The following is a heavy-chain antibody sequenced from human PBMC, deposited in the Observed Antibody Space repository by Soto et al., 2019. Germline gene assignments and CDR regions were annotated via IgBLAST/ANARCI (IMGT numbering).Heavy chain of an antibody. CDR2: IKHSGST. CDR3: ARDKMTGLCDY. V-gene: IGHV4-34*01. Sequence: QVQLQQWGAGLLQPSAPLSPTCAVYGGSFSGYYWTWIRQPPGTGLGWLGEIKHSGSTNYNPPLKSRGTISVDTSKNQFSLKLTSVTAADTAVYYCARDKMTGLCDYWGQGTLVTVSA. J-gene: IGHJ4*02. CDR1: GGSFSGYY. D-gene: IGHD3-9*01.